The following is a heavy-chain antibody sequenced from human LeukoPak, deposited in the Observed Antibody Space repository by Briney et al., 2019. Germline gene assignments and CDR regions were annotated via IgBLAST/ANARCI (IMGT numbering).Heavy chain of an antibody. Sequence: QPGGSLRLSCAASGFPFSSYAMNWVRQAPGKGLEWVSAVSGSGNSAYYTDSVKGRFTISRDNSKNTLSLQMNGLRAEDTAIYYCAKGRDYGDGFWETGFDYWGQGTLVTVSS. V-gene: IGHV3-23*01. CDR1: GFPFSSYA. J-gene: IGHJ4*02. CDR2: VSGSGNSA. D-gene: IGHD4-17*01. CDR3: AKGRDYGDGFWETGFDY.